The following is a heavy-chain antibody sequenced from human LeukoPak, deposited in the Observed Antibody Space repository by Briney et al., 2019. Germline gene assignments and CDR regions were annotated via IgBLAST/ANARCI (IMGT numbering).Heavy chain of an antibody. Sequence: SGTLSLTCVVFNDSISSATWWTWVRQPPGRGLEWIGEIYHTESSNYNPSLKTRVTISVDKSKNQFSLKLSSVTAADTAVYYCAREIPGIAAADPRGAFDIWGQGTMVTVSS. CDR2: IYHTESS. V-gene: IGHV4-4*02. CDR3: AREIPGIAAADPRGAFDI. J-gene: IGHJ3*02. CDR1: NDSISSATW. D-gene: IGHD6-13*01.